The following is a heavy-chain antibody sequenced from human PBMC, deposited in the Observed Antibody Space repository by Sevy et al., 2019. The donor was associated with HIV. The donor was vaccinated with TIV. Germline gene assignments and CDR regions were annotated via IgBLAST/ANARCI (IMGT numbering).Heavy chain of an antibody. Sequence: SETLSLTCTVSGGSMNIYYWSWIRQPPGKGLEWIGFIYYSGTTNYNPSLKRRLTISIDTSKNQFSLKLSSVTAADTVVYYCARVGFNWNDVDYWGQGTLVTVSS. J-gene: IGHJ4*02. CDR3: ARVGFNWNDVDY. V-gene: IGHV4-59*01. D-gene: IGHD1-20*01. CDR2: IYYSGTT. CDR1: GGSMNIYY.